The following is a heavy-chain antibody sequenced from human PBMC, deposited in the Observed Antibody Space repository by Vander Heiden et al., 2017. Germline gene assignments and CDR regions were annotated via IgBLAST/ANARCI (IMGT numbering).Heavy chain of an antibody. V-gene: IGHV3-23*01. CDR3: AKAGDSSGYHYDYNDYYGMDV. CDR2: ISASGGTT. J-gene: IGHJ6*02. CDR1: GLTFSSYA. Sequence: EVQLLESGGGLVQPGGSLRLSCAASGLTFSSYAMSWVRQAPGKGLEWVSTISASGGTTYYADSVKGRFTISRDKSKNTLYLQMHSLRAEDTAIYYCAKAGDSSGYHYDYNDYYGMDVWGQGTTVTVSS. D-gene: IGHD3-22*01.